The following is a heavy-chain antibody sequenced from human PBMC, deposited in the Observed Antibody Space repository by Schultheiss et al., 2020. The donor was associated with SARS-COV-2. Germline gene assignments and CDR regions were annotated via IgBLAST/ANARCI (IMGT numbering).Heavy chain of an antibody. D-gene: IGHD3-3*01. Sequence: SETLSLTCAVYGGSFSGYYWSWIRQPPGKGLEWIGEINHSGSTYYNPSLKSRVTISVDTSKNQFSLKLSSVTAADTAVYYCARDRYYDFWSGPGSLDGMDVWGQGTTVTVSS. J-gene: IGHJ6*02. CDR1: GGSFSGYY. CDR3: ARDRYYDFWSGPGSLDGMDV. V-gene: IGHV4-34*01. CDR2: INHSGST.